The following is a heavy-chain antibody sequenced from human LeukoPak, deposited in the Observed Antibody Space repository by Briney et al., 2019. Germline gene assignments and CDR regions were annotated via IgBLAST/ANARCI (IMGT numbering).Heavy chain of an antibody. V-gene: IGHV3-7*01. J-gene: IGHJ4*02. Sequence: PGGSLRLSCAASGFTFTKYWMSWVRQAPGMGLEWVANIHQDGSDKYYVDSVKGRFTISGDNAKNSLNLQMNSLRAEDTAVYYCARGRCSSISCFFDYWGQGTLVTVSS. CDR1: GFTFTKYW. CDR2: IHQDGSDK. CDR3: ARGRCSSISCFFDY. D-gene: IGHD2-2*01.